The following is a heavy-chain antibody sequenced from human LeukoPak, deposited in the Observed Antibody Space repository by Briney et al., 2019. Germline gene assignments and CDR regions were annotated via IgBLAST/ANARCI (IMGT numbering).Heavy chain of an antibody. CDR2: VRYDQVNK. CDR1: GFTFTSYG. J-gene: IGHJ4*02. D-gene: IGHD2/OR15-2a*01. CDR3: TSPTSLGF. Sequence: GGSLRLSCSVSGFTFTSYGMHWVRQAPGKGLEWVAFVRYDQVNKYYADSVKGRFTISRDNSKNTLYLQMNSLRPDDTAVYYCTSPTSLGFWGQGTLVTVSS. V-gene: IGHV3-30*02.